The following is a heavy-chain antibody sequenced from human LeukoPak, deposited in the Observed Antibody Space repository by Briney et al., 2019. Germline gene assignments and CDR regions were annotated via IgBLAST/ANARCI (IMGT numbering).Heavy chain of an antibody. CDR3: ARRLRYFDWLLPDYFDY. CDR1: GYSFTSYW. Sequence: ESLKICCKGSGYSFTSYWIGWVRQMPGKGLEWRGIMYPGDSDTRYSPFFQGQVTISADKSISTAYLQWSSLKASDTAMYYCARRLRYFDWLLPDYFDYWGQGTLVTVS. CDR2: MYPGDSDT. V-gene: IGHV5-51*01. D-gene: IGHD3-9*01. J-gene: IGHJ4*02.